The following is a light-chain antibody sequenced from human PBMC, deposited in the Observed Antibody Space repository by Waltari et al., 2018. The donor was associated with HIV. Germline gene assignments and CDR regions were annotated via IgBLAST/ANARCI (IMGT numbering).Light chain of an antibody. CDR2: EVS. Sequence: QSALTQPASVSGSPGQSITISCTGTSSDLGCYQYVPWYQQQPGKAPKHMISEVSNRPSGVSNRFSGSKSGNTASLTISGLQAEDEADYYCSSYTTSSTWVFGGGTKLTVL. CDR1: SSDLGCYQY. J-gene: IGLJ3*02. CDR3: SSYTTSSTWV. V-gene: IGLV2-14*01.